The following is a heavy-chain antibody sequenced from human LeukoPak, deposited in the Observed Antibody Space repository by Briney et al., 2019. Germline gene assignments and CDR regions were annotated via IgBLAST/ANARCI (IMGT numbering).Heavy chain of an antibody. J-gene: IGHJ4*02. CDR2: TRNKANSYTT. CDR3: ARRSGSYYFDY. Sequence: SGGSLRLSCAASGFTFSDHYMDWVRQAPGKGLEWVGRTRNKANSYTTEYAASVKGRFTISRDDSKNSLYLQMNSLKTEDTAVYYCARRSGSYYFDYWGQGTLVTVSS. D-gene: IGHD1-26*01. CDR1: GFTFSDHY. V-gene: IGHV3-72*01.